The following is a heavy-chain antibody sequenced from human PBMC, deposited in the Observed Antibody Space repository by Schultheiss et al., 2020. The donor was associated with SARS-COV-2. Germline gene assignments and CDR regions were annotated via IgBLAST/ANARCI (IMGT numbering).Heavy chain of an antibody. CDR1: GFTFSNAW. V-gene: IGHV3-15*01. CDR2: IKSKTDGGTT. J-gene: IGHJ3*02. CDR3: ARGSSDAFDI. Sequence: GESLKISCAASGFTFSNAWMSWVRQAPGKGLEWVGRIKSKTDGGTTDYAAPVKGRFTISRDDSKNTLYLQMNSLRAEDTAVYYCARGSSDAFDIWGQGTMVTVSS.